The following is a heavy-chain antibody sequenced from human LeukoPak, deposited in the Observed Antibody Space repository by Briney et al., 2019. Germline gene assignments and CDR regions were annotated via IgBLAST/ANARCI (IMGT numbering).Heavy chain of an antibody. Sequence: ASVKVSCKASGYTFTSYYMHWVRQAPGQGLEWMGIINPSGGSTSYAQKFQGRVTMTRNTSISTAYMELSSLRSEDTAVYYCARVPTTVTTGFDYWGQGTLVTVSS. D-gene: IGHD4-17*01. CDR3: ARVPTTVTTGFDY. CDR2: INPSGGST. CDR1: GYTFTSYY. V-gene: IGHV1-46*01. J-gene: IGHJ4*02.